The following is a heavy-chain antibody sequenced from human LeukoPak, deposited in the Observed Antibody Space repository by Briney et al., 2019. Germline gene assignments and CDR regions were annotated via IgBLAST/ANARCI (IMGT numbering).Heavy chain of an antibody. Sequence: GRSLRLSCAASGFIFSSYGVHWVRQAPGKGLEWVAVIWYDGSNKYYADSVKGRFTISRDNSKNTLYLQMNSLRAEDTAVYYCARDPLSSGTPFDYWGQGTLVTVSS. CDR3: ARDPLSSGTPFDY. J-gene: IGHJ4*02. V-gene: IGHV3-33*01. D-gene: IGHD6-19*01. CDR1: GFIFSSYG. CDR2: IWYDGSNK.